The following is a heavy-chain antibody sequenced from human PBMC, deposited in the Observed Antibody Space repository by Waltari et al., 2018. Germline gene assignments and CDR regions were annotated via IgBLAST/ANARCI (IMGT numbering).Heavy chain of an antibody. Sequence: VQLVQSGAEVKKPRASVKVSCKASGYTFASYGISWVRQAPGQGLEWMGWISAYNGDTNYVQKIQGRVTMTTDTSTSTAYMELRSLRSDDTAVYYCARGHTGYYDSRGFYAFDYWGQGTLVTVSS. CDR1: GYTFASYG. J-gene: IGHJ4*02. CDR2: ISAYNGDT. D-gene: IGHD3-22*01. CDR3: ARGHTGYYDSRGFYAFDY. V-gene: IGHV1-18*01.